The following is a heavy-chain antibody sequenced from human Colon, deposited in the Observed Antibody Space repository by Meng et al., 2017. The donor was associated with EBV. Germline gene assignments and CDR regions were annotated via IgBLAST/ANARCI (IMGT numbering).Heavy chain of an antibody. J-gene: IGHJ4*02. CDR1: WSSMSSNNW. CDR3: ARGNAYNAPSFDY. CDR2: IYHGGNT. Sequence: AAGPWRVGPSGHSSCTSRVSWSSMSSNNWWSWVRQPPGKGLGGIGEIYHGGNTNYNPSLKSRVTISVDRSNDQFSLSLSSVTAADTAVYYCARGNAYNAPSFDYWGQGTLVTVSS. D-gene: IGHD5-24*01. V-gene: IGHV4-4*02.